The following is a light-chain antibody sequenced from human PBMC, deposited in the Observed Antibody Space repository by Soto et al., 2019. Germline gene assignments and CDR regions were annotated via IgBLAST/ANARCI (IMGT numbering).Light chain of an antibody. CDR1: QFINNF. CDR2: DAS. Sequence: DLQMTQSPSSLSASVGDRVTITCQASQFINNFLNWYQQKPGKAPKLLIYDASSSETGVPSRFSGTGSGSHFTFTISSLQPEDIGTYYCQQRDSLPPTFGGGTKVEIK. V-gene: IGKV1-33*01. J-gene: IGKJ4*01. CDR3: QQRDSLPPT.